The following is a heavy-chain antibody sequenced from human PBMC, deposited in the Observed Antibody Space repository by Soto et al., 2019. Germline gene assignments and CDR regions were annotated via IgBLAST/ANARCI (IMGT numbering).Heavy chain of an antibody. J-gene: IGHJ5*02. V-gene: IGHV4-39*01. CDR2: IYYSGTT. Sequence: QLQLQESGPGLVKPSETLSLTCTVSGGSISSSSYYWGWIRQPPGKGLEWIATIYYSGTTYYNPSLKRRVTISVDTSRNQFSLKLSSVAAADTAVYYCARGRGPRNWFDPWGRGTLVTVSS. CDR1: GGSISSSSYY. D-gene: IGHD1-26*01. CDR3: ARGRGPRNWFDP.